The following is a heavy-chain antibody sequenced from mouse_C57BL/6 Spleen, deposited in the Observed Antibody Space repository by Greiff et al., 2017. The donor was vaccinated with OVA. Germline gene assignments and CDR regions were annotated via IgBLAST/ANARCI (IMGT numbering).Heavy chain of an antibody. J-gene: IGHJ2*01. CDR3: ARFGSGYFDY. V-gene: IGHV1-85*01. D-gene: IGHD1-1*01. CDR2: IYPRDGST. CDR1: GYTFTSYD. Sequence: QVHVKQSGPELVKPGASVKLSCKASGYTFTSYDINWVKQRPGQGLEWIGWIYPRDGSTKYNEQFKGKATVTVDTSSSTAYMELRSLTSEDSAVYFCARFGSGYFDYWGQGTTLTVSS.